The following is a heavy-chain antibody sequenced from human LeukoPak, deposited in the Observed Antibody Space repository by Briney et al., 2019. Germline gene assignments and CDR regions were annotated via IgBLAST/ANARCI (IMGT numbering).Heavy chain of an antibody. CDR2: INPNSCGT. CDR1: GYRFSHYY. Sequence: SVTVSCQACGYRFSHYYLHWVRQAPAQGLEWVVWINPNSCGTNLAQKFRGRVTMTRGTSITTAYMELTRLKSDDTAVYYCARGRVGRAAPSLGYWGQGTLVTVSS. J-gene: IGHJ4*01. D-gene: IGHD6-13*01. V-gene: IGHV1-2*02. CDR3: ARGRVGRAAPSLGY.